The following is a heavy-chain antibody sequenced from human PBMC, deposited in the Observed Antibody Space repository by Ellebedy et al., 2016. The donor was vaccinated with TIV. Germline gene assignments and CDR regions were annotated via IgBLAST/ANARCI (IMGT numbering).Heavy chain of an antibody. Sequence: MPSETLSLTCTVSGGPFSSYYWSWFRQPPGKGLEWSGDIYYSGTTDYNPSLKSRVTMSADTSKTQFSLRLTSVTAADTAVYFCARDRGGAVDYWGQGTLVTVSS. D-gene: IGHD3-16*01. CDR2: IYYSGTT. CDR3: ARDRGGAVDY. J-gene: IGHJ4*02. V-gene: IGHV4-59*01. CDR1: GGPFSSYY.